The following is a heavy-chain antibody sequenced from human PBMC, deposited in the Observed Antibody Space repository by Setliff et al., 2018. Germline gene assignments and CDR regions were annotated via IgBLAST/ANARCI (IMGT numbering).Heavy chain of an antibody. CDR3: AKDGGARNYGGKKGNQDDAFGI. J-gene: IGHJ3*02. Sequence: PGGSLRLSCSASGFTFSSYAMHWVRRAPGKGLEYVSAISSNGGSTYYADSVKGRFTISRDNSKNTLYLQMSSLRAEDTAVYYCAKDGGARNYGGKKGNQDDAFGIWGQGTMVTVSS. V-gene: IGHV3-64D*09. CDR2: ISSNGGST. D-gene: IGHD4-17*01. CDR1: GFTFSSYA.